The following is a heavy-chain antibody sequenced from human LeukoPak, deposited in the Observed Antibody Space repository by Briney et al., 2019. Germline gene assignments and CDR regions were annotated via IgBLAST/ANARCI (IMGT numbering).Heavy chain of an antibody. D-gene: IGHD2-2*01. CDR1: GYTLTELS. V-gene: IGHV1-24*01. CDR3: ARDIPAAINFGFDY. J-gene: IGHJ4*02. CDR2: FDPEDGET. Sequence: ASVKVSCKVSGYTLTELSMHWVRQAPGKGLEWMGGFDPEDGETIYAQKFQGRVTMTRDTSISTAYMELSRLRSDDTAVYYCARDIPAAINFGFDYWGQGTLVTVSS.